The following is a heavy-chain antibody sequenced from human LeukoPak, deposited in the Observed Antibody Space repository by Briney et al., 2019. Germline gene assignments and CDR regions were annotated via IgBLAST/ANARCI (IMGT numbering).Heavy chain of an antibody. D-gene: IGHD2-2*01. V-gene: IGHV4-39*01. CDR3: AGPYCSSTSCAVYFDY. J-gene: IGHJ4*02. CDR2: IYYSGST. Sequence: SETLSLTCTVSGGSISSSSYYWGWIRQPPGKGLERIGSIYYSGSTYYNPSLKSRVTISVDTSKNQFSLKLSSVTAADTTVYYCAGPYCSSTSCAVYFDYWGQGTLVTVSS. CDR1: GGSISSSSYY.